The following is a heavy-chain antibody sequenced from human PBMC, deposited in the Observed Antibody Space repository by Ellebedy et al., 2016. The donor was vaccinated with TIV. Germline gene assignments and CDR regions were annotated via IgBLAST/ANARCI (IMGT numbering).Heavy chain of an antibody. Sequence: ASVKVSXXASGGTFSSYAISWVRQAPGQGLEWMGWINPNSGGTNYAQKFQGRVTMTRDTSISTAYMELSRLRSDDTAVYYCARDAVGATPYGMDVWGQGTTVTVSS. CDR2: INPNSGGT. J-gene: IGHJ6*02. V-gene: IGHV1-2*02. CDR1: GGTFSSYA. D-gene: IGHD1-26*01. CDR3: ARDAVGATPYGMDV.